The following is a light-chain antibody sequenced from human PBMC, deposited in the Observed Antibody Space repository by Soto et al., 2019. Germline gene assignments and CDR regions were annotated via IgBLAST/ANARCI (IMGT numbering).Light chain of an antibody. CDR2: GAS. CDR3: QQYNNWPPFT. V-gene: IGKV3-15*01. J-gene: IGKJ3*01. CDR1: QSVSSSN. Sequence: DIVLTQSPGTLSLSPGERATLSCRASQSVSSSNLAWYQQKPGQTPRLLIYGASTRAAGIPARFSGSGSGTDFTLTITSLQSEDFAVYYCQQYNNWPPFTFGPGTKVDIK.